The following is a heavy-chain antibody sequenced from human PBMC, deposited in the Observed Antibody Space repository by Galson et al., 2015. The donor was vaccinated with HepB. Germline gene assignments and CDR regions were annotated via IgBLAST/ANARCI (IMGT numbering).Heavy chain of an antibody. D-gene: IGHD1-7*01. CDR1: GGTFSSYA. J-gene: IGHJ4*02. V-gene: IGHV1-69*04. CDR3: ARDAGGTGTTDY. Sequence: SVKVSCKASGGTFSSYAISWVRQAPGQGLEWMGRIIPILGIANYAQKFQGRVTITADKSTSTAYMELSSLRSEDTAVYYCARDAGGTGTTDYWGQGTLVTVSS. CDR2: IIPILGIA.